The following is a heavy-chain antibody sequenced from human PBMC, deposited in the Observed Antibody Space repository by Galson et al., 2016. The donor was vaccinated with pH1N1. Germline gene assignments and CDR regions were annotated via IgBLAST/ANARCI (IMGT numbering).Heavy chain of an antibody. Sequence: DSVKGRFTISRDNSKNTVYLQMDSLRPDDTAEYFCAKVGLHDPSGHFYYMDVWGKGTTVTVSS. V-gene: IGHV3-30*02. CDR3: AKVGLHDPSGHFYYMDV. D-gene: IGHD3-16*01. J-gene: IGHJ6*03.